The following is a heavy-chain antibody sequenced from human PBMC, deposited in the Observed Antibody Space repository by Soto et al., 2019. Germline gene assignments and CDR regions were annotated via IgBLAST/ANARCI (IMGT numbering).Heavy chain of an antibody. CDR1: GVAISSYY. V-gene: IGHV4-4*07. CDR2: IDTSGTT. Sequence: QVQVQESGPGLVKPSETLSLTCTVSGVAISSYYVSWILQSAGKGLGWIGRIDTSGTTNYTPSLKSRVTMSGDASKSQFSLNLSSVTAADTAVYYCARGPLGYVYYPGMDVWGKGTTVTVSS. CDR3: ARGPLGYVYYPGMDV. J-gene: IGHJ6*04. D-gene: IGHD1-26*01.